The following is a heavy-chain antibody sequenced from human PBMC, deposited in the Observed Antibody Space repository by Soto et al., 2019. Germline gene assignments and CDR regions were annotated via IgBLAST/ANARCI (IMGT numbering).Heavy chain of an antibody. V-gene: IGHV3-21*04. J-gene: IGHJ4*02. CDR1: GFNFRSYC. CDR2: ISSSSTFS. CDR3: AKERATTTAFDY. Sequence: PGGSLRLSCEASGFNFRSYCMNWVRQAPGKGLEWVASISSSSTFSYYADSVKGRFTISRDNAHNSVSLQMNSLRAEDTAVYYCAKERATTTAFDYWGQGALVTVSS. D-gene: IGHD4-17*01.